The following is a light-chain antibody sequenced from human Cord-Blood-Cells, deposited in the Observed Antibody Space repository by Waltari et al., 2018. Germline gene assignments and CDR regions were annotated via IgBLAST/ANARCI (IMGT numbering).Light chain of an antibody. CDR1: QSISSY. CDR3: QQSYSTPWT. J-gene: IGKJ1*01. V-gene: IGKV1-39*01. Sequence: DIQMTQSTSSPSASVGDRLTITRLASQSISSYLNWYQQKPGKAPKLLIYAASSLQSGVPSRFSGRGSGTDFTLTISSLQPEDFATYYCQQSYSTPWTFGQGTKVEIK. CDR2: AAS.